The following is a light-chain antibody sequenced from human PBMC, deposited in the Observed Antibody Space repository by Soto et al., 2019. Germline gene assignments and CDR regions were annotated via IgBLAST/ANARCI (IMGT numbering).Light chain of an antibody. CDR2: GNN. V-gene: IGLV1-44*01. CDR1: SSNIGSNS. J-gene: IGLJ2*01. Sequence: QSVLTQPPSASGTPGQRVTISCSGTSSNIGSNSVNWYQHLPGTAPKLHIFGNNQWPAGVPDRFSGSKSGTSASLAISGLQSEDEADYYCAVWDDSLNGVLFGGGTKLTVL. CDR3: AVWDDSLNGVL.